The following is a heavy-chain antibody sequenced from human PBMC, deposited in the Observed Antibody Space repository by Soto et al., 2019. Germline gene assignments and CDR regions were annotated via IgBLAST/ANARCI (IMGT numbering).Heavy chain of an antibody. Sequence: QVQLVQSGDEVKKPGASVKVSCKASGYTFTNYGISWVRQAPGQGLEWMGWISPYNGNTKYPQKLQGRVTKTTDTSTRTSYMELRSLRSDDTAVYFCARDGDRCTSTRCSPWPDTHFDLWGRGTLVTVSS. CDR2: ISPYNGNT. CDR1: GYTFTNYG. CDR3: ARDGDRCTSTRCSPWPDTHFDL. V-gene: IGHV1-18*01. J-gene: IGHJ2*01. D-gene: IGHD2-2*01.